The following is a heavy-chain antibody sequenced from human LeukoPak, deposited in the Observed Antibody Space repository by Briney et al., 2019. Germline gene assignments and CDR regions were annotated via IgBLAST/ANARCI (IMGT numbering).Heavy chain of an antibody. D-gene: IGHD6-6*01. CDR2: IHYSGST. CDR1: DDSITMYY. V-gene: IGHV4-59*01. Sequence: PSETLSLTCTVSDDSITMYYWTWIRQPPGKGLEWIGYIHYSGSTNYNPSLKSRVTITEDTSKNQFSLKLSSVTAADTAFYYCARGRPLVYFDYWGQGALVTVSS. J-gene: IGHJ4*02. CDR3: ARGRPLVYFDY.